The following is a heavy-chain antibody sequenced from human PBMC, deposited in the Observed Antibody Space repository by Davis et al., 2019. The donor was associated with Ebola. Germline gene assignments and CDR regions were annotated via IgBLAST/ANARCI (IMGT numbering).Heavy chain of an antibody. CDR1: GGAISNNGNY. Sequence: MPSETLSLTCNVSGGAISNNGNYWAWIRQPPGKALEWIGNVYYSGSTYYNPSLKSRVTISVDTSNKHFSLRLTSVTAADTAVYYCAKDSSSWYYFDDSGYPFDDWGQGTLVIVSS. CDR2: VYYSGST. D-gene: IGHD3-22*01. CDR3: AKDSSSWYYFDDSGYPFDD. V-gene: IGHV4-39*02. J-gene: IGHJ4*02.